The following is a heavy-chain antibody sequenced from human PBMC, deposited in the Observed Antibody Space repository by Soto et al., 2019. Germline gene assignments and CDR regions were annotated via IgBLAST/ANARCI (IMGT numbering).Heavy chain of an antibody. Sequence: PGGSLRLSCAASGFTFSDHYMDWVRQAPGKGLEWVGRTRDKANSYTTEYAASVKGRFSISRDDSKNSLYLQMSSLKTEDTAVYYCTKLADSNSTTCRNFDHWGRGTLVTVSS. CDR2: TRDKANSYTT. CDR3: TKLADSNSTTCRNFDH. V-gene: IGHV3-72*01. J-gene: IGHJ4*02. D-gene: IGHD2-2*01. CDR1: GFTFSDHY.